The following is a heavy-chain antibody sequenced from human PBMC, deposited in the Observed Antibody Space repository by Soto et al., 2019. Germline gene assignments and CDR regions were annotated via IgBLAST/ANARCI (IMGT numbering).Heavy chain of an antibody. CDR3: AIQGKPDLSPRDSYVMDV. Sequence: QELLVQSGAELKKPGASVKVSCKYSGYNFIYYYVHWVRQAPGQGLEWMGWINPHSGDTYYAERFQGRVTMTRDTYINTVFMDLSRLTSDDTALYFCAIQGKPDLSPRDSYVMDVWGQGTSVTVSS. CDR2: INPHSGDT. CDR1: GYNFIYYY. D-gene: IGHD3-10*01. V-gene: IGHV1-2*02. J-gene: IGHJ6*02.